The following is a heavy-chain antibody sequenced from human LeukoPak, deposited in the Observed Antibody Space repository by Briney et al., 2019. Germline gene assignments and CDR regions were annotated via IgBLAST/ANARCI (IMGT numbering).Heavy chain of an antibody. Sequence: SETLSLTCSVSGRSISSYFWNWIRQPPGQRLQWIGYMSNTEITKYNPALMSRVTISADTSKNQFSLILNSVTTADTAVYYCAKASVSTAVLFDSWGQGTLVAVSS. CDR3: AKASVSTAVLFDS. D-gene: IGHD5/OR15-5a*01. J-gene: IGHJ4*02. CDR1: GRSISSYF. CDR2: MSNTEIT. V-gene: IGHV4-59*01.